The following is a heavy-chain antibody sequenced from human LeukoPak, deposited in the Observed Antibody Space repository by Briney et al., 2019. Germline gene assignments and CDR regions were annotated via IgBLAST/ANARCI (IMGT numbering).Heavy chain of an antibody. Sequence: SETLSLTCTVSGGSISSYYWSWIRQPAGKGLEWIGRIYTSGSTNYNPSLKSRVTMSVDTSKNQFSLKLSSVTAADTAVYYCAHYYDSRGVGAFDIWGQGTMVTVPS. CDR2: IYTSGST. D-gene: IGHD3-22*01. V-gene: IGHV4-4*07. CDR1: GGSISSYY. CDR3: AHYYDSRGVGAFDI. J-gene: IGHJ3*02.